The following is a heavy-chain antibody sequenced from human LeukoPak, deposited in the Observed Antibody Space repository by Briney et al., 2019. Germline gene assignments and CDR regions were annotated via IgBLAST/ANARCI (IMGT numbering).Heavy chain of an antibody. D-gene: IGHD6-13*01. CDR2: IYYSGST. CDR1: GGSISSYY. J-gene: IGHJ4*02. Sequence: SETLSLTCTVSGGSISSYYWSWIRQPPGKGLEWIGYIYYSGSTNYNPSLKSRVTISVDTSKNQFSLKLSSVTAADTAVYYCTTGYSSSWHDYWGQGTLVTVSS. V-gene: IGHV4-59*01. CDR3: TTGYSSSWHDY.